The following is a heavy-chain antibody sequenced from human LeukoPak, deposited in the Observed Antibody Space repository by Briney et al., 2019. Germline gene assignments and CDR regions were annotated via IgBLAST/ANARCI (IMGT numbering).Heavy chain of an antibody. CDR2: INHSGST. CDR3: ARSNYGGSPLGY. J-gene: IGHJ4*02. V-gene: IGHV4-34*01. D-gene: IGHD4-23*01. Sequence: ETLSLTCAVYGGSFSGYYWSWIRQPPGKGLEWIGEINHSGSTNYNPSLKSRVTISVDTSKNQFSLKLSSVTAADTAVYYCARSNYGGSPLGYWGQGTLVTVSS. CDR1: GGSFSGYY.